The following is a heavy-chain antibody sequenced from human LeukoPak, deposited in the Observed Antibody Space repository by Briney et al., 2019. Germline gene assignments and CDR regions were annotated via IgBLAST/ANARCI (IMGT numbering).Heavy chain of an antibody. CDR3: ARDQGGYSYGGVDY. CDR2: INSDGSST. J-gene: IGHJ4*02. D-gene: IGHD5-18*01. Sequence: QPGGSLGLSCAASGFTFSSYWMHWVRQAPGKGLVWVSRINSDGSSTSYADSVKGRFTISRDNAKNTLYLQMNSLRAEDTAVYYCARDQGGYSYGGVDYWGQGTLVTVSS. V-gene: IGHV3-74*01. CDR1: GFTFSSYW.